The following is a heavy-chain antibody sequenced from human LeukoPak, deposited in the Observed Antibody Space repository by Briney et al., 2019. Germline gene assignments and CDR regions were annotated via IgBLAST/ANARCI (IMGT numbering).Heavy chain of an antibody. Sequence: GGSLRLSCATSGFTFSNYAMNWVRQAPGKGLEWVSGTSGGGVNTHYAASVKGRFTISRDNSKDTLYLQMNSLSAEDTAVYYCARAYSTGWCFEYWGQGTLVTVSS. CDR1: GFTFSNYA. CDR3: ARAYSTGWCFEY. V-gene: IGHV3-23*01. D-gene: IGHD6-19*01. CDR2: TSGGGVNT. J-gene: IGHJ4*02.